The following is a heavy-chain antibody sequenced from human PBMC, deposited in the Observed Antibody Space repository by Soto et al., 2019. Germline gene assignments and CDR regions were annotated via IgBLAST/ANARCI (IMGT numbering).Heavy chain of an antibody. V-gene: IGHV1-18*04. Sequence: ASVKVSCKASGYTFTSYGISWVRQAPGQGLEWMGWISAYNGNTNYAQKLQGRVTMTTDTSTSAAYMELRSLRSDDTAVCYCARDRIVVVPAAIGSWFAPWGQGTLVTVS. CDR2: ISAYNGNT. J-gene: IGHJ5*02. D-gene: IGHD2-2*02. CDR3: ARDRIVVVPAAIGSWFAP. CDR1: GYTFTSYG.